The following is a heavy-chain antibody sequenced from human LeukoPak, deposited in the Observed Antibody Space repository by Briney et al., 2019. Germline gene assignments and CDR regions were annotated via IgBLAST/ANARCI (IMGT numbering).Heavy chain of an antibody. CDR2: INHSGST. D-gene: IGHD2-15*01. CDR1: GGSFSGYY. Sequence: SETLSLTCAVYGGSFSGYYWTWIRQPPGKGLEWIGEINHSGSTNYNPSLKSRVTISVDTSKNQFSLKLSSVTAADTAVYYCARETSGGNDAFDIWGQGTMVTVSS. CDR3: ARETSGGNDAFDI. J-gene: IGHJ3*02. V-gene: IGHV4-34*01.